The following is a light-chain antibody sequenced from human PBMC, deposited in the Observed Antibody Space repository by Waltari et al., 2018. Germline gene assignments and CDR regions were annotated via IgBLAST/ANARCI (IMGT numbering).Light chain of an antibody. V-gene: IGLV1-47*01. CDR3: AAWDDSRSVV. CDR2: DTD. J-gene: IGLJ2*01. CDR1: SSNIGNHH. Sequence: QSLLTQSPSASGTPGQRVSISCSGSSSNIGNHHVYWHQHFPGTAPRLLSSDTDRRHSGVPARFSASKSGTSASVAIGGLRSEDEADYYCAAWDDSRSVVFGGGTRLTVL.